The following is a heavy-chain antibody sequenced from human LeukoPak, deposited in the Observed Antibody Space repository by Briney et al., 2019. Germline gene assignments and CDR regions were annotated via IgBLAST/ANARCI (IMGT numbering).Heavy chain of an antibody. D-gene: IGHD1-20*01. CDR2: INHSGST. J-gene: IGHJ6*02. Sequence: SETLSLTCAVYGGSFSGYYWSWIRQPPGKGLEWIGEINHSGSTNYNPSLKSRVTISVDTSKNQFSLKLSSVTAADTAVYYCARGVTGTDYYGMDVWGQGTTVTVSS. CDR1: GGSFSGYY. CDR3: ARGVTGTDYYGMDV. V-gene: IGHV4-34*01.